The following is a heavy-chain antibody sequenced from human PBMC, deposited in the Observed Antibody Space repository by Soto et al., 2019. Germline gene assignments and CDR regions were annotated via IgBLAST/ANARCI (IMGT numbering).Heavy chain of an antibody. D-gene: IGHD4-4*01. CDR3: ARAEGDYSNYYGMDV. J-gene: IGHJ6*02. CDR1: GGTFSSYA. CDR2: ITPIFGTA. V-gene: IGHV1-69*13. Sequence: SVKVSCKASGGTFSSYAISWVRQAPGQGLEWMGGITPIFGTANYAQKFQGRVTITADESTSTAYMELSSLRSEDTAVYYCARAEGDYSNYYGMDVWGQGTTVSVSS.